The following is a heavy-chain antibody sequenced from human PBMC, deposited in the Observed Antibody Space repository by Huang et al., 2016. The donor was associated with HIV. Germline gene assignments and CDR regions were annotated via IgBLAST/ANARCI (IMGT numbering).Heavy chain of an antibody. V-gene: IGHV6-1*01. CDR2: TYYRSKWDN. CDR3: ARGHDFYYDRRGYSFDY. D-gene: IGHD3-22*01. J-gene: IGHJ4*02. CDR1: EDSVSGNSLT. Sequence: QLQQSGPGLLKPSQTLSLTCAISEDSVSGNSLTWNWIRQSPSRVLAELGRTYYRSKWDNDYAESVKSRMTIDTDTSKNQFSLQLKSVVPEDTAVYFCARGHDFYYDRRGYSFDYWGQGSLVTVSS.